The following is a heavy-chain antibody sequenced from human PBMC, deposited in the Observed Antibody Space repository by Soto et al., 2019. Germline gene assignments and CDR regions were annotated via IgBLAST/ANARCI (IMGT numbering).Heavy chain of an antibody. CDR1: GFTFSSYA. D-gene: IGHD1-26*01. CDR3: AKGGSYQIYYYYGMDV. J-gene: IGHJ6*02. V-gene: IGHV3-23*01. CDR2: ISGSGGST. Sequence: GGSLRLSCAASGFTFSSYAMSWVRQAPGKGLEWVSAISGSGGSTYYADSVKGRFTISRDNSKNTLYLQMNSLRAEDTAVYYCAKGGSYQIYYYYGMDVWGQGTTVTVSS.